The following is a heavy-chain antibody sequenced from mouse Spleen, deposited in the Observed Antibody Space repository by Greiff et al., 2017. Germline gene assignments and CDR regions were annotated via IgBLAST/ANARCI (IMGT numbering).Heavy chain of an antibody. CDR1: GFTFSDYY. V-gene: IGHV5-16*01. CDR3: ARDNWGYFDV. J-gene: IGHJ1*03. Sequence: EVQLVESEGGLVQPGSSMKLSCTASGFTFSDYYMAWVRQVPEKGLEWVANINYDGSSTYYLDSLKSRFIISRDNAKNILYLQMSSLKSEDTATYYCARDNWGYFDVWGTGTTVTVSS. CDR2: INYDGSST. D-gene: IGHD4-1*01.